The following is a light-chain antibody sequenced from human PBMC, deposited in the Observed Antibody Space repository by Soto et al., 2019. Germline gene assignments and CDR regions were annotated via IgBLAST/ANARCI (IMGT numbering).Light chain of an antibody. CDR1: SSNIGAGYD. CDR2: GNS. V-gene: IGLV1-40*01. CDR3: QSYDSSLSVHVV. Sequence: QLVLTQPPSVSGAPGQRVTISCTGSSSNIGAGYDVHWYQQLPGTAPKLLIYGNSNRPSGVPDRFSGSKSGTSASLAITGLQAEDEADYYCQSYDSSLSVHVVFGGGTKPTVL. J-gene: IGLJ2*01.